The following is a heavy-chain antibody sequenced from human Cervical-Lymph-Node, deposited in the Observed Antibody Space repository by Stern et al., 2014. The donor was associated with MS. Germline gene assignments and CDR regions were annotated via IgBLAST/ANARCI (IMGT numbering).Heavy chain of an antibody. CDR1: GFTFCSYS. CDR2: LILDRSNA. V-gene: IGHV3-30-3*01. CDR3: ARDDRYDRLTGYAES. Sequence: VQLVESGGGVVQPGRSLRLSCAASGFTFCSYSLHWVRQAPGKGLEWVACLILDRSNAYYADSVKGRCLVTRDNSKNTMYLQMNSLRVEETALYYCARDDRYDRLTGYAESWGQGTLVTVSS. D-gene: IGHD3-9*01. J-gene: IGHJ5*02.